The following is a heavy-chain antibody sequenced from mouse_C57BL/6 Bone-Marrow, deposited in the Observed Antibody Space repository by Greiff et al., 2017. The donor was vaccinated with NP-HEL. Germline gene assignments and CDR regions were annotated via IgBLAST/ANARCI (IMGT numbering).Heavy chain of an antibody. V-gene: IGHV5-6*01. D-gene: IGHD2-3*01. CDR2: ISSGGRYT. CDR3: APDGYYYAMDY. J-gene: IGHJ4*01. CDR1: GFTFSSYG. Sequence: EVQGVESGGDLVKPGGSLQLSCAASGFTFSSYGMSWVRQTPDKRLEWVATISSGGRYTYYPDSVKGRFTISGDNAKNTLYLQMSSLKSEDTAMYYCAPDGYYYAMDYWGQGTSVTVSS.